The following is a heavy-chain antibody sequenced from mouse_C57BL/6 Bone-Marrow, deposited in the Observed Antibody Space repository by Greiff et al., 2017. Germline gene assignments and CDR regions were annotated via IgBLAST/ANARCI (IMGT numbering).Heavy chain of an antibody. V-gene: IGHV1-76*01. D-gene: IGHD1-1*01. CDR2: IYPGSGNT. Sequence: QVQLQQSGAELVRPGASVKLSCKASGYTFTDYYINWVKQRPGQGLEWIARIYPGSGNTYYNEKFKGKATLTAEKSSSTAYMQLSSLTSEDSAVYFCARSGYYGSSYVFAWFAYWGQGTLVTVSA. CDR3: ARSGYYGSSYVFAWFAY. J-gene: IGHJ3*01. CDR1: GYTFTDYY.